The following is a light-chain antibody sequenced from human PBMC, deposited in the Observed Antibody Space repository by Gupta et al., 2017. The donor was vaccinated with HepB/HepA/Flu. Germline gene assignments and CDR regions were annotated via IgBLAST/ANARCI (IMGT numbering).Light chain of an antibody. J-gene: IGKJ4*01. CDR1: QSISSW. CDR3: QQYNSYSLT. Sequence: CPSTLSASVGDRVTITCRASQSISSWLAWYQQKPGKAPKLLIYKASSLESGVPSRFSGSGSGTEFTLTISSLQPDDFATYYCQQYNSYSLTFGGGTXVEIK. V-gene: IGKV1-5*03. CDR2: KAS.